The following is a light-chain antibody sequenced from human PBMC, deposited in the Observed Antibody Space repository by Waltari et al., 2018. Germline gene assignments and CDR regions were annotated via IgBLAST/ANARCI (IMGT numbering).Light chain of an antibody. Sequence: SYELTQPPSVSVSPGQPASITCSGDILGNEYASWYQQKPGQSPLLVIYQDTTRPSGIPERFSGSKSANAATLTITGTQAMDEADYYCQALGTGAWVFGGGTKLTVL. CDR2: QDT. J-gene: IGLJ3*02. V-gene: IGLV3-1*01. CDR3: QALGTGAWV. CDR1: ILGNEY.